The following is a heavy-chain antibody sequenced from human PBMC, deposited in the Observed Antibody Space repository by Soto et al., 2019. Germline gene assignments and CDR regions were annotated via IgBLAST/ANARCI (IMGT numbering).Heavy chain of an antibody. Sequence: GGSLRLSCAASGFTFSSYAMSWVRQAPGKGLEWVSAISGSGGSTYYADSVKGRFTISRDNSKNTLYLQMNSLRAEDTAVYYCAKDRAGSYGPLMFLSPHTVSPEFDYWGQGTLVTVSS. CDR2: ISGSGGST. V-gene: IGHV3-23*01. D-gene: IGHD5-18*01. J-gene: IGHJ4*02. CDR3: AKDRAGSYGPLMFLSPHTVSPEFDY. CDR1: GFTFSSYA.